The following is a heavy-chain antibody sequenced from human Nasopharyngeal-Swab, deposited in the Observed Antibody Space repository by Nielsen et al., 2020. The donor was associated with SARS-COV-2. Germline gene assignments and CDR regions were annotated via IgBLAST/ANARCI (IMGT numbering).Heavy chain of an antibody. D-gene: IGHD3-10*01. Sequence: GESLKISCAASGFSFSSYWMSWVRQAPGKGLEWVANINLDGSAQYYVDSVKGRFTISRDNAKNSLFLQMHSLRAEDTALYYCARDSAGSDYWGQGTLVTVSS. CDR2: INLDGSAQ. CDR1: GFSFSSYW. CDR3: ARDSAGSDY. V-gene: IGHV3-7*01. J-gene: IGHJ4*02.